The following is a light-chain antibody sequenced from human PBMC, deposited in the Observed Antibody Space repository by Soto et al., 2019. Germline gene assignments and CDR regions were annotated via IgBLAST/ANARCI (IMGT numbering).Light chain of an antibody. Sequence: DIELTQSPGTLSLSPGEIATLYCRASQSVSSNHLAWYQQKPGQAPRLIIYGTSSRATGIPDRFSGSGSGTDCTLTINGLEPEDVAMYFCQQYGTSPWTFGQGTKVDIK. J-gene: IGKJ1*01. CDR1: QSVSSNH. CDR2: GTS. V-gene: IGKV3-20*01. CDR3: QQYGTSPWT.